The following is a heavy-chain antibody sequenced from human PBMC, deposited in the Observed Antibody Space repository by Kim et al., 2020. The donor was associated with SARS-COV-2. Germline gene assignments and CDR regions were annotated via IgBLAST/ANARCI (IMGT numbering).Heavy chain of an antibody. D-gene: IGHD6-6*01. V-gene: IGHV3-23*01. CDR3: ARADRGSYYFGMDV. J-gene: IGHJ6*02. Sequence: ADYVRGRFTISRDNSRNTLYLQMSSLRAEDTALYYCARADRGSYYFGMDVWGQGTTVTVSS.